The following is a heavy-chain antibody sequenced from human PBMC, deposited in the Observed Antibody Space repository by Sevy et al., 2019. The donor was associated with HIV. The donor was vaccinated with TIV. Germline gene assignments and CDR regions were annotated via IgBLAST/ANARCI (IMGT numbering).Heavy chain of an antibody. J-gene: IGHJ6*02. V-gene: IGHV7-4-1*02. CDR1: GYTFTSYA. CDR2: INTNTGNP. D-gene: IGHD3-10*01. CDR3: ARDLLEYGSGSYVYGMDV. Sequence: ASVKVSCKASGYTFTSYAMNWVRQAPGQGLEWMGWINTNTGNPTYAQGFTGRFVFSLDTSVSTGYLQISSLKAEDTAVYYCARDLLEYGSGSYVYGMDVWGQGTTVTVSS.